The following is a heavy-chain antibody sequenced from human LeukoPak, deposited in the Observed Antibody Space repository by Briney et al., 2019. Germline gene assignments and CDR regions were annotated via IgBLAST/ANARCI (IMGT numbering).Heavy chain of an antibody. D-gene: IGHD2/OR15-2a*01. CDR1: GFTFSSYG. CDR2: IQQEGSEK. J-gene: IGHJ4*02. Sequence: PGGSLRLSCASSGFTFSSYGMSWVRQAPGKGLEWVANIQQEGSEKYSVDSVKGRFTISRDNAKNSLYLQMNSLRAEDAAVYYCARVRGDYYLYYWGQGTLVTVSS. V-gene: IGHV3-7*04. CDR3: ARVRGDYYLYY.